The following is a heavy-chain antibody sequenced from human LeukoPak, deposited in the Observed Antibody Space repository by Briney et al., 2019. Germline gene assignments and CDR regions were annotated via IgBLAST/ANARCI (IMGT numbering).Heavy chain of an antibody. CDR3: ARDGSGFYHYYYMDV. CDR2: ISVVSTYK. J-gene: IGHJ6*03. Sequence: GGSLRLSCAASGFTFTDYSINWVRQAPGKGLEWVSSISVVSTYKNYAESVKGRFTISRDNAKNLLFLQMSSLRAEDTAVYYCARDGSGFYHYYYMDVWGKGTTVTVSS. D-gene: IGHD6-25*01. CDR1: GFTFTDYS. V-gene: IGHV3-21*06.